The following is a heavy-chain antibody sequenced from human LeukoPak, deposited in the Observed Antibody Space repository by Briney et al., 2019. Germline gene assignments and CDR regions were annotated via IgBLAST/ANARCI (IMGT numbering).Heavy chain of an antibody. CDR3: ARGLTPWF. CDR2: ISSSSTYI. J-gene: IGHJ4*02. V-gene: IGHV3-21*01. D-gene: IGHD3-10*01. CDR1: GFTFSSYS. Sequence: GGSLRLSCAASGFTFSSYSMNWVSQAPGEGLEWVSFISSSSTYIYYAESVKGRLTISRDNAKSSLSLQMNSLRAEDTAVYYCARGLTPWFGGRGTLVSVSS.